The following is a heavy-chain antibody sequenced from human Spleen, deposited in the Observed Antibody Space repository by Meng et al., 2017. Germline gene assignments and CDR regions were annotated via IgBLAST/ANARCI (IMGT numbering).Heavy chain of an antibody. D-gene: IGHD3-3*02. V-gene: IGHV4-61*08. Sequence: QLLLCESGPGLVRPSVSMYFACTVTGGSVSSGDVYCGSNRQPPEKGLEWSGHIYYSGGTNYNPSLKSRVTISIDTSKNQFSLKLSSVATADTAVYFCARSSFSASPYYFGYWGLGTLVTVSS. CDR1: GGSVSSGDVY. CDR2: IYYSGGT. J-gene: IGHJ4*02. CDR3: ARSSFSASPYYFGY.